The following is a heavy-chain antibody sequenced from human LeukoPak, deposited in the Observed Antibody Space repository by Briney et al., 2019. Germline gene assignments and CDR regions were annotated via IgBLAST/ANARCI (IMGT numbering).Heavy chain of an antibody. CDR2: IYYSGST. V-gene: IGHV4-39*07. CDR3: ARAIVVITTGAGLFDP. Sequence: SETLSLTCTVSGGSISSSSYYWGWIRQPPGKGLEWIGSIYYSGSTYYNPSLKSRVTISVDTSKNQFSLKLSSVTAADTAVYYCARAIVVITTGAGLFDPWGQGTLVTVSS. CDR1: GGSISSSSYY. J-gene: IGHJ5*02. D-gene: IGHD3-22*01.